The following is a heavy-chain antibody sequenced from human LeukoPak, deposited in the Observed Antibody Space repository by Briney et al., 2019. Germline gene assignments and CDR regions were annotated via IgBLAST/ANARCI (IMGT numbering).Heavy chain of an antibody. V-gene: IGHV1-2*02. CDR1: GYTFTGYH. CDR3: ARDLYCGGDCYPDAFDI. Sequence: ASVKVSCKASGYTFTGYHMHWVRQAPGQGLEWMGWINPNSGGTNYAQKFQGRVTMTRDTSISTAYMELSRLRSDDTAVYYCARDLYCGGDCYPDAFDIWGQGTMVTVSS. J-gene: IGHJ3*02. D-gene: IGHD2-21*02. CDR2: INPNSGGT.